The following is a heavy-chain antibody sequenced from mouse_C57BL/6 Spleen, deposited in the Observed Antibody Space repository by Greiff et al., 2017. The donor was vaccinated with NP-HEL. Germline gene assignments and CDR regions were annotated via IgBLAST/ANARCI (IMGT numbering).Heavy chain of an antibody. V-gene: IGHV5-17*01. CDR3: ARAVSPIYYYGSSYFDY. CDR1: GFTFSDYG. CDR2: ISSGSSTI. D-gene: IGHD1-1*01. J-gene: IGHJ2*01. Sequence: EVQVVESGGGLVKPGGSLKLSCAASGFTFSDYGMHWVRQAPEKGLEWVAYISSGSSTIYYADTVKGRFTISRDNAKNTLFLQMTSLRSEDTAMYYCARAVSPIYYYGSSYFDYWGQGTTLTVSS.